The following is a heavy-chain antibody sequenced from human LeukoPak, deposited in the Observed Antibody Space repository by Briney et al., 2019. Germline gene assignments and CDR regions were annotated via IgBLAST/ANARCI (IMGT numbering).Heavy chain of an antibody. D-gene: IGHD6-13*01. CDR3: ARVKAAGTEKNFDY. CDR1: GFTFSSYW. Sequence: GGSLRLSCAASGFTFSSYWMSWVRQAPGKGLEWVSSISSSSSYIYYADSVKGRFTISRDNAKNSLYLQMNSLRAEDTAVYYCARVKAAGTEKNFDYWGQGTLVTVSS. CDR2: ISSSSSYI. J-gene: IGHJ4*02. V-gene: IGHV3-21*01.